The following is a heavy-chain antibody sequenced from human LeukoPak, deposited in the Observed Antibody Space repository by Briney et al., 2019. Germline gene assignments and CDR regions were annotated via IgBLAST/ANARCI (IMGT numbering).Heavy chain of an antibody. CDR1: GGSFSGYY. CDR3: ARGSGAARLNLYYY. Sequence: PSETLSLTCAVYGGSFSGYYWSWIRQPPGKGLEWIGEINHSGSTNYNPSLKSRVTISVDTSKNQFSLKLSSVTAADTAVYYCARGSGAARLNLYYYWGQGTLVTVSS. J-gene: IGHJ4*02. V-gene: IGHV4-34*01. D-gene: IGHD6-6*01. CDR2: INHSGST.